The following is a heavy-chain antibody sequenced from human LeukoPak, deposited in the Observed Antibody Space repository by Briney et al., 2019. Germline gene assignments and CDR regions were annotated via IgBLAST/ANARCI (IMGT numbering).Heavy chain of an antibody. Sequence: SETLSLTCTVSGGSISSYYWSWIRQPPGKGLEWIGYIYYTGAANYNPSLQSRVTISVDTSKNQFSLKVNSVTAADTAVYYCARAEIAAAGSRLFDFWGQGTLVTVSS. D-gene: IGHD6-13*01. CDR1: GGSISSYY. V-gene: IGHV4-59*01. CDR3: ARAEIAAAGSRLFDF. J-gene: IGHJ4*02. CDR2: IYYTGAA.